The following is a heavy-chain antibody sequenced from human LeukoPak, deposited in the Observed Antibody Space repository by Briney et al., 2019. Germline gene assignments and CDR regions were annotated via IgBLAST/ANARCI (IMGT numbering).Heavy chain of an antibody. Sequence: GGSLRLSCAASGFTFSNAWMSWVRQAPGKGLEWVGRIKSKTDGGTTDYAAPVKGRFTISRDDSKNTLYLQMNSLKTEDTAVYYCIRADTYYYGSGSGDYWGQGTLVTVSS. CDR3: IRADTYYYGSGSGDY. D-gene: IGHD3-10*01. CDR1: GFTFSNAW. J-gene: IGHJ4*02. V-gene: IGHV3-15*01. CDR2: IKSKTDGGTT.